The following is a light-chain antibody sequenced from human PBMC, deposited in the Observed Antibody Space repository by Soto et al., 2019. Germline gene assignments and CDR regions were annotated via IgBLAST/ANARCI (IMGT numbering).Light chain of an antibody. CDR3: MQALQTPT. V-gene: IGKV2-28*01. CDR1: QSLLHSNGYNY. Sequence: DIVMTQSPLSLPVTPGEPASISCRSSQSLLHSNGYNYLDWYLQKPGQSPQLLIYLDSNRASGVPDRFSGSGSGTDFTLKISRVEAEDVGLYYCMQALQTPTFGGGTKVEIK. J-gene: IGKJ4*01. CDR2: LDS.